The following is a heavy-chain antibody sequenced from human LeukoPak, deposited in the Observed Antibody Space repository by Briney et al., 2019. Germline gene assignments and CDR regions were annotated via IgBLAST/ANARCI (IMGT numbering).Heavy chain of an antibody. CDR1: GGTFSSYA. CDR3: ARDQGSGSYQADWFDP. CDR2: IIPIFGTA. Sequence: GASVKASCKASGGTFSSYAISWVRQAPGQGLEWMGGIIPIFGTANYAQKFQGRVTITADKSTSTAYMELSSLRSEDTAVYYCARDQGSGSYQADWFDPWGQGTLVTVSS. J-gene: IGHJ5*02. V-gene: IGHV1-69*06. D-gene: IGHD3-10*01.